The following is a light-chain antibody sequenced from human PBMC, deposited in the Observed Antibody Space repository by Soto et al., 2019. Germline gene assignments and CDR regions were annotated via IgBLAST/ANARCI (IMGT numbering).Light chain of an antibody. V-gene: IGKV1-39*01. J-gene: IGKJ4*01. Sequence: DIEMTQSPSSLSASVGDRVTITCRASQSISTYLNWYQQKGGKAPKLLIHGASGLQSWVPLRFSGSGSGTDFTLTISSLQPEDFATYYCQQGYSTLLSFGGGTTVELK. CDR1: QSISTY. CDR3: QQGYSTLLS. CDR2: GAS.